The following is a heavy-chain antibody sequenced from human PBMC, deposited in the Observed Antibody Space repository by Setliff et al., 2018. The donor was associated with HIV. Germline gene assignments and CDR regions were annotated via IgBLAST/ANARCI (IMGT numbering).Heavy chain of an antibody. D-gene: IGHD1-26*01. CDR3: AREVRWELPQGFDH. CDR1: GGSISSRNFY. Sequence: PSETLSLTCTVSGGSISSRNFYWGWIRQPPGKGLEWIGSIAYTGSGYYNSSLKSRVTTSVDTSRNECSLKLTSVTAADTAVYYCAREVRWELPQGFDHWGQGSQVTVSS. V-gene: IGHV4-39*07. CDR2: IAYTGSG. J-gene: IGHJ4*02.